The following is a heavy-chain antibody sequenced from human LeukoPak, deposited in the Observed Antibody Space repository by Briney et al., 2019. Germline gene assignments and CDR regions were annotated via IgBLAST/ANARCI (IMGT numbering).Heavy chain of an antibody. CDR2: MNPNSGNT. D-gene: IGHD3-22*01. CDR1: GYTFTSYD. J-gene: IGHJ3*02. Sequence: ASVKVSCKASGYTFTSYDINCVRQATGQGLEWMGWMNPNSGNTVYAQKFQCRVTMTRNTSIRTAYMELSSMRSEDTAVYYCARDHHYDSSGYDAFDIWGQGTMVTVSS. V-gene: IGHV1-8*01. CDR3: ARDHHYDSSGYDAFDI.